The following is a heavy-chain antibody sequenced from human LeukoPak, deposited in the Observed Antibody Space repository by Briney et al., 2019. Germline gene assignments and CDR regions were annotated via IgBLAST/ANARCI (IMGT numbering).Heavy chain of an antibody. J-gene: IGHJ4*02. D-gene: IGHD2-15*01. V-gene: IGHV4-59*01. CDR2: IDYSGST. CDR1: GGSISSYY. CDR3: ARAAPPYCRGRSCYSY. Sequence: SETLSLTCTVSGGSISSYYWSWIRQPPGKGLEWIGYIDYSGSTNYNPSLKRRVTISVDTSKNQFSLKLSSVTAADTAVYYCARAAPPYCRGRSCYSYWGQGTLVTVSS.